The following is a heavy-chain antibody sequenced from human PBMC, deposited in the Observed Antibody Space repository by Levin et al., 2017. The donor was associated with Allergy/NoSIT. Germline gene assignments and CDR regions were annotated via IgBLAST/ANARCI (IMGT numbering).Heavy chain of an antibody. V-gene: IGHV4-61*02. D-gene: IGHD3-10*01. CDR1: GGSISSGSYY. CDR2: IYSSGSA. J-gene: IGHJ4*02. Sequence: SQTLSLTCKVSGGSISSGSYYWSWIRQPAAKGLEWIGRIYSSGSANYNPSLKSRVTISVDTSKNQFSLKLSSVTAAATAVYYCARAEVGSEHWGQGTLVAVSS. CDR3: ARAEVGSEH.